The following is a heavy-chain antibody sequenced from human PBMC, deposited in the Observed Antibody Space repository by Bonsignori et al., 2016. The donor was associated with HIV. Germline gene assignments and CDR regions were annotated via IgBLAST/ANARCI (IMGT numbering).Heavy chain of an antibody. CDR2: IYSDGST. D-gene: IGHD6-13*01. J-gene: IGHJ3*02. CDR3: ASGIAAAGLAFDI. Sequence: WIRQPPGKGLEWVSVIYSDGSTSYADSVKGRFTISRDNSENTLYLQINSLRAEDTAVYYCASGIAAAGLAFDIWGQGTMVTVSS. V-gene: IGHV3-53*01.